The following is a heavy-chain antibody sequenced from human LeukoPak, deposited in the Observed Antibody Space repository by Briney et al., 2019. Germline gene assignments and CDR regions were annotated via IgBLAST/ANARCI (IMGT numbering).Heavy chain of an antibody. V-gene: IGHV3-30-3*01. CDR1: GFTFSSYA. CDR2: ISYDGSNK. CDR3: ARDRRAAYSGSHAFDI. Sequence: GGSLRLSCAASGFTFSSYAMHWVRQAPGKGLEWVAVISYDGSNKYYADSVKGRFTISRDNSKNTLYLQMNSLRAEDTAVYYCARDRRAAYSGSHAFDIWGQGTMVTVSS. D-gene: IGHD1-26*01. J-gene: IGHJ3*02.